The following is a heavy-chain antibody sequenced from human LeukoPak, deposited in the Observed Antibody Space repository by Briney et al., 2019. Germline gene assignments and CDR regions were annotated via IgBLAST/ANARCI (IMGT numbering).Heavy chain of an antibody. V-gene: IGHV3-23*01. CDR1: GFTFSSCE. CDR3: ARDRAYGKYHFDY. Sequence: GGSLRLSCAASGFTFSSCEMNWVRQAPGKGLEWVSTISGSGGSPYYADSVKGRFTISRDNSKNTLFLQMNSLRAEDTAVYYCARDRAYGKYHFDYWGQGTLVTVSS. J-gene: IGHJ4*02. D-gene: IGHD5-12*01. CDR2: ISGSGGSP.